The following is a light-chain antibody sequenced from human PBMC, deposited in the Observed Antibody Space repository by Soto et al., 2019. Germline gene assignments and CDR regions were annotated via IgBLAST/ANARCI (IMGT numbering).Light chain of an antibody. Sequence: QAVVTQEPSLTVSPGGTVTLTCGSSTGAVTSGHYPYWFQQKPGQAPRTLIYDTSNKHSWTPARFSGSLLGGKAALTLSGAQPEDEAEYYCSSYAGSNNFVVFGGGTKLTVL. CDR3: SSYAGSNNFVV. CDR1: TGAVTSGHY. CDR2: DTS. J-gene: IGLJ2*01. V-gene: IGLV7-46*01.